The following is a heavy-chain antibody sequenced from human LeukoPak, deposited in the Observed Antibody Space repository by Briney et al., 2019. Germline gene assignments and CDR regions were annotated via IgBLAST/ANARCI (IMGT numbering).Heavy chain of an antibody. Sequence: GGSLRLSCAASGFSFSHYAMNWVRQVPGRGLEWVSGINWNGRITEYADSVKDRFTISRQNTKNSLYLYMNNLGGEDTALYFCARGSVQLWLRDTYYYMDVWGKGTTVTVSS. CDR2: INWNGRIT. CDR1: GFSFSHYA. D-gene: IGHD5-18*01. J-gene: IGHJ6*03. V-gene: IGHV3-20*04. CDR3: ARGSVQLWLRDTYYYMDV.